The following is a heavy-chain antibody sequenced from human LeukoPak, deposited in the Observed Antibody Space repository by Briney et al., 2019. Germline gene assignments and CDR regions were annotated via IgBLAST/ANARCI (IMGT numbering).Heavy chain of an antibody. CDR3: ASDRKNRVAEYFDL. CDR2: INQDGSEK. Sequence: GGSLRLSCAASGFTFSSYWMTWVRQAPGKGLEWVANINQDGSEKYYVDSVKGRFTISRDNAKNSLYLQMNSLRAEDTAVYYCASDRKNRVAEYFDLWGRGTLVTVSS. J-gene: IGHJ2*01. CDR1: GFTFSSYW. V-gene: IGHV3-7*01. D-gene: IGHD6-19*01.